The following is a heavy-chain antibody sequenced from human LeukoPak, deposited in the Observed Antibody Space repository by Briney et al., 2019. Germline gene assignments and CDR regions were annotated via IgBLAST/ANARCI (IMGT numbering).Heavy chain of an antibody. D-gene: IGHD6-13*01. Sequence: GGSLRLSCAASGFTFSSYWMSWVRQAPGKGLEWVSAITGSGDGTYYADSVKGRFTISRDNSKNTLSLQMNSLRAEDTAVFYCAKGGGAAAGTFTNYWGQGTLVTVSS. V-gene: IGHV3-23*01. CDR3: AKGGGAAAGTFTNY. CDR1: GFTFSSYW. CDR2: ITGSGDGT. J-gene: IGHJ4*02.